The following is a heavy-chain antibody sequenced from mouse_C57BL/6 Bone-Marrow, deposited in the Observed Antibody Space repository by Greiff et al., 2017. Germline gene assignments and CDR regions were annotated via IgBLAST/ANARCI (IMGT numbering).Heavy chain of an antibody. J-gene: IGHJ2*01. Sequence: VQLQQSGTVLARPGASVKMSCKTSGYTFTSYWMHWVKQRPGQGLEWIGAIYPGNSDTSYNQKFKGKAKLTAVTSASTAYMELSSLTNEDSAVYYCTRSLYYGNYLYYFDYWGQGTTLTVSS. V-gene: IGHV1-5*01. CDR1: GYTFTSYW. CDR3: TRSLYYGNYLYYFDY. D-gene: IGHD2-1*01. CDR2: IYPGNSDT.